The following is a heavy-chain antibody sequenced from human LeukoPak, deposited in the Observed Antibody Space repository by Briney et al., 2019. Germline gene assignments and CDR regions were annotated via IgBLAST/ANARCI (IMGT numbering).Heavy chain of an antibody. Sequence: GESLQISCKGSGYSFTSYWISWVRQMPGKGLEWMGRIDPSDSYTNYSPSFQGHVTISADKSISTACLQWSSLKASDTAMYYCARQPMYYYGSGSSTHPDDYWGQGTLVTVSS. CDR1: GYSFTSYW. CDR3: ARQPMYYYGSGSSTHPDDY. CDR2: IDPSDSYT. D-gene: IGHD3-10*01. J-gene: IGHJ4*02. V-gene: IGHV5-10-1*01.